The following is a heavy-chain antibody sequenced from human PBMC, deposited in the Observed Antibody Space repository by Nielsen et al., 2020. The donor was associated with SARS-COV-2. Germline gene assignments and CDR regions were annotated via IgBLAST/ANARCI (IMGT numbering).Heavy chain of an antibody. V-gene: IGHV1-18*01. CDR3: ARDGIAADLYYYYGMDV. CDR2: ISAYNGNT. CDR1: GYTFTSYG. Sequence: ASVKVSCKASGYTFTSYGISWVRQAPGQGLEWMGWISAYNGNTNYAQKLQGRVTMTTDTSTSTAYMELRSLRSDDTAVYYCARDGIAADLYYYYGMDVWGQGTTVTVSS. J-gene: IGHJ6*02. D-gene: IGHD6-13*01.